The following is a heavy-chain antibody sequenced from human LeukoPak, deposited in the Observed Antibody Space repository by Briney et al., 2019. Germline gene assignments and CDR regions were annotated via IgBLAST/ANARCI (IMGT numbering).Heavy chain of an antibody. Sequence: GGSLRLSCAASEFTFSSYSMNWVRQAPGKGLEWVSYITNSGNSKSYADSVKGRFTISRDNTKNTLYLQMNSLRAEDTAVYHCATDMDYFDYWGQGILVTVSS. CDR3: ATDMDYFDY. CDR2: ITNSGNSK. V-gene: IGHV3-48*01. CDR1: EFTFSSYS. D-gene: IGHD1-14*01. J-gene: IGHJ4*02.